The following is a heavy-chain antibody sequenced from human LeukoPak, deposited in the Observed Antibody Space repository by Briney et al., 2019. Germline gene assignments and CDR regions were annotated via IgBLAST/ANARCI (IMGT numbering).Heavy chain of an antibody. CDR2: IYYSGNT. J-gene: IGHJ4*02. CDR3: ARYRSGWYFGY. D-gene: IGHD6-19*01. V-gene: IGHV4-59*01. CDR1: GGSISGYY. Sequence: SETLSLTCTVSGGSISGYYWSWIRQPPGKGLEWIGYIYYSGNTNYNPSLKSRVTISVDTSKNQFSLKLSSVTAADTAVYYCARYRSGWYFGYWGQGTLVTVSS.